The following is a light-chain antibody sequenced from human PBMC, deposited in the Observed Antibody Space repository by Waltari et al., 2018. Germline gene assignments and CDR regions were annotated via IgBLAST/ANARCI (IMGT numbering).Light chain of an antibody. CDR1: RLRSYY. J-gene: IGLJ1*01. V-gene: IGLV3-19*01. CDR3: NSRDSSGNHHYV. CDR2: GKN. Sequence: SSELTQDPAVSVALGQTVRITCQGDRLRSYYASWYQQKPGQAPVLVIYGKNNRPSGIPDRFSGSSSGNTASLTITGAQAEDEADYYCNSRDSSGNHHYVFGTGTKVTVL.